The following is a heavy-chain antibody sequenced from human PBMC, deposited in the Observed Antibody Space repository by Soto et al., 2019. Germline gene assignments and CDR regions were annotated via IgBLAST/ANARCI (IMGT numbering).Heavy chain of an antibody. V-gene: IGHV1-2*04. Sequence: QVQLVQSGAEVKKPGASVKVSCKATGYTFTGYYMHWVRQAPGQGLEWMGWINPNSGGTNYAQKFQGWVTMTRDTAISTAYMELSRVRSDDTAVYYCARGELRVVPAAIASSMDVWGQGTTVTVSS. CDR2: INPNSGGT. J-gene: IGHJ6*02. D-gene: IGHD2-2*02. CDR1: GYTFTGYY. CDR3: ARGELRVVPAAIASSMDV.